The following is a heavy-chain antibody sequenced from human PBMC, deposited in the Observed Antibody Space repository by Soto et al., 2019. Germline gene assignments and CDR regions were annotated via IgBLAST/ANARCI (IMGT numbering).Heavy chain of an antibody. CDR2: IYYSGST. Sequence: QVQMQESGPGLVKPSETLSLTCTVSGGSISSYYWSWIRQPPGKGLEWIGYIYYSGSTNYNPSLKSRVTISVDTSKNQFSLKLSSVTAADTAVYYCARDRITYSGYDYREYYYGMDVWGQGTTVTVSS. J-gene: IGHJ6*02. D-gene: IGHD5-12*01. V-gene: IGHV4-59*01. CDR1: GGSISSYY. CDR3: ARDRITYSGYDYREYYYGMDV.